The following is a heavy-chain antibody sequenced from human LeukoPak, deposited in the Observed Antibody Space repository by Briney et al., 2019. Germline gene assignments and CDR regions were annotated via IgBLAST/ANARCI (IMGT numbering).Heavy chain of an antibody. J-gene: IGHJ4*02. CDR2: ISYSGST. D-gene: IGHD3-16*01. Sequence: PSETLSLTCTVSGGSISSYYWSWIRQAPGKGLEWIGYISYSGSTNYHPSLKSRVTISVDTSKNQFSLRLSSVSAADTAVYYCARGGYYDPPRDYWGQGTLVTVSS. CDR1: GGSISSYY. V-gene: IGHV4-59*01. CDR3: ARGGYYDPPRDY.